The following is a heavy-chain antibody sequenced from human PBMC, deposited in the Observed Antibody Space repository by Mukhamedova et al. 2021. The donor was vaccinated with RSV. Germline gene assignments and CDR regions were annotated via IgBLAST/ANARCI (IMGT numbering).Heavy chain of an antibody. Sequence: GKGLDWVAYISYDGSYKYYVDSVKGRFTISRDNSKNTLYLQVNSLRAEDTAVYYCAKVRDSGYDSDYFYYMDVWGKGTTVTVSS. CDR3: AKVRDSGYDSDYFYYMDV. CDR2: ISYDGSYK. D-gene: IGHD5-12*01. V-gene: IGHV3-30*18. J-gene: IGHJ6*03.